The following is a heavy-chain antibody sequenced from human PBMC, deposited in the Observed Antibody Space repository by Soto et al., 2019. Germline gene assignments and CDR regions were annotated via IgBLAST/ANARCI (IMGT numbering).Heavy chain of an antibody. D-gene: IGHD3-16*01. J-gene: IGHJ6*02. CDR2: TYYRSKWYN. CDR3: TRENGAVAQAHYYYGMDV. CDR1: GDSVSSNSAT. Sequence: QSQTLSLTCAISGDSVSSNSATWNWIRQSPSRGLEWLGRTYYRSKWYNDYAVSVKRGLSINPDKSRNQISLQLNSVTPDDTAVYYCTRENGAVAQAHYYYGMDVWGQGTAVTVSS. V-gene: IGHV6-1*01.